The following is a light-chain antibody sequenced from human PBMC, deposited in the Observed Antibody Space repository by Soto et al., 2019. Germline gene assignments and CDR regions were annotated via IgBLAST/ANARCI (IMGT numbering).Light chain of an antibody. CDR3: QTWGTGIRV. Sequence: QPVLTQSPSASASLGASVRLTCTLSSGHSSYTIAWHQQQPEKGPRYLMTLNSDGSHSKGDGIPDRFSGSSSGAERYLTISGLQSEDEADYYCQTWGTGIRVFGGGTQLTVL. J-gene: IGLJ3*02. V-gene: IGLV4-69*01. CDR2: LNSDGSH. CDR1: SGHSSYT.